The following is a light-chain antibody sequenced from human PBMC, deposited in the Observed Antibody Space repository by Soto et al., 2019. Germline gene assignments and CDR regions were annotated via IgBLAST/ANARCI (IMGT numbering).Light chain of an antibody. CDR1: QSIGTN. J-gene: IGKJ4*02. V-gene: IGKV3-15*01. CDR2: KTS. Sequence: EVVMTQSPATVSVSPGERTSLSCRASQSIGTNLGWYQQKPGQAPRLLISKTSTRATGVPARFSGSGSGTEFTLTISSLQSEVIAVYYCQQYAGWPLTFGGGTKVDI. CDR3: QQYAGWPLT.